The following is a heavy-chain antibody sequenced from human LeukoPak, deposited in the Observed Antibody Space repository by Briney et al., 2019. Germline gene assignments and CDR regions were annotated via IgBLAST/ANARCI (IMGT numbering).Heavy chain of an antibody. V-gene: IGHV4-39*01. J-gene: IGHJ4*02. CDR2: IYYSGST. CDR3: ARHIVVVTASYFDY. CDR1: GGSISGSSYY. Sequence: SETLSLTCTVSGGSISGSSYYWGWIRQPPGKGLEWIGSIYYSGSTYYNPSLKSRVTISVDTSKNQFSLKLSSVTAADTAVYYCARHIVVVTASYFDYWGQGTLVTVSS. D-gene: IGHD2-21*02.